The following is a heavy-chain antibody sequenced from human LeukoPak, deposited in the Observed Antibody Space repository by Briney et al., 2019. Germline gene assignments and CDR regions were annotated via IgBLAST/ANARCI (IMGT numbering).Heavy chain of an antibody. V-gene: IGHV4-59*01. Sequence: SETLSLTCTVSSGSINNYYWSWIRQTPGKGLEWIGYILSSGSTNYNPSIKSRVTISVDTSKNQFSLKLSSVTAADTAVYYCARTNQISETAFDIWGQGTMVIVTS. CDR2: ILSSGST. D-gene: IGHD1-14*01. J-gene: IGHJ3*02. CDR3: ARTNQISETAFDI. CDR1: SGSINNYY.